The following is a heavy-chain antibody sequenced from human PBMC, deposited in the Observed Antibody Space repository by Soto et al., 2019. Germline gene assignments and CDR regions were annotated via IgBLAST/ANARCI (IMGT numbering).Heavy chain of an antibody. CDR3: ARELGYCSGGSCYMDGAFDF. CDR2: ISGSGDST. Sequence: EVQLWESGGGLVQPGGSLRLSCAASGSTFSSYAMSWVRQAPGKGLEWVSVISGSGDSTYYADSVKGRFTISRDNSKNTXYXLMNSLRAEDTAVYYCARELGYCSGGSCYMDGAFDFWGQGTMVTVSS. V-gene: IGHV3-23*01. CDR1: GSTFSSYA. J-gene: IGHJ3*01. D-gene: IGHD2-15*01.